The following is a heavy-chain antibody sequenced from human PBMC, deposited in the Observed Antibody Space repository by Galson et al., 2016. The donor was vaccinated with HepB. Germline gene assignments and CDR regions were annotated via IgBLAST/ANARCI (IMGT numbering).Heavy chain of an antibody. CDR3: ARVKDEYNSGWNVNDY. Sequence: SLRLSCAGSGFTFSSYAVHWVRQPPGKGLEWVAIISYDGSHKYYSDSVKGRFAISRDNSKNTLYLQMSSLRAEDTAVYYCARVKDEYNSGWNVNDYWGQGILVTVSS. V-gene: IGHV3-30*09. J-gene: IGHJ4*02. CDR2: ISYDGSHK. CDR1: GFTFSSYA. D-gene: IGHD5-12*01.